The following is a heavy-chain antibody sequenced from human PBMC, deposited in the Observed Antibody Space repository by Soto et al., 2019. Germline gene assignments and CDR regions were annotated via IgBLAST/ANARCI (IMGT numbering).Heavy chain of an antibody. Sequence: QVQLVESGGGVVQPGRSLRLSCAASGFIFRSYGMHWVRQAPGKGLEWVAAIAYDGADTYYLDSVKGRFTISRDNSRDTVHLQMNSLRVEDTAVYYGAKGGGYCSIGSCRTDYWGQGTLVTVSS. J-gene: IGHJ4*02. D-gene: IGHD2-15*01. V-gene: IGHV3-30*18. CDR2: IAYDGADT. CDR3: AKGGGYCSIGSCRTDY. CDR1: GFIFRSYG.